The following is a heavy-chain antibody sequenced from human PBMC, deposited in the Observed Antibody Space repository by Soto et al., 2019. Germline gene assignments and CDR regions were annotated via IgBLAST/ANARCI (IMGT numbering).Heavy chain of an antibody. CDR3: AGPSSSNLVEDV. Sequence: ASVKVSCKASGYTFTSYYIHWVRQAPGQGLEWMGVINPSGGTSTSAQKFQGRVTMTTDTSTSTASLELSSLRSKDTAVFYCAGPSSSNLVEDVWGQGXTVTVYS. CDR2: INPSGGTS. V-gene: IGHV1-46*01. CDR1: GYTFTSYY. D-gene: IGHD2-2*01. J-gene: IGHJ6*02.